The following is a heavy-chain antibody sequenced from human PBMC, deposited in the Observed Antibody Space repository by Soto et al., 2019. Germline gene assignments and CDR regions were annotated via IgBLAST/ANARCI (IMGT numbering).Heavy chain of an antibody. CDR1: GYTFTSYD. CDR2: MNPNSGNT. D-gene: IGHD2-2*01. Sequence: GAXVKVTCKASGYTFTSYDINWVRQATGQGLEWMGWMNPNSGNTGYTQKFQGRVTMTRNTSISTAYMELRSLRSDDTAVYYCARXXLXVXVPAAMGRYYYMDVWGKGTTVTVSS. V-gene: IGHV1-8*01. J-gene: IGHJ6*03. CDR3: ARXXLXVXVPAAMGRYYYMDV.